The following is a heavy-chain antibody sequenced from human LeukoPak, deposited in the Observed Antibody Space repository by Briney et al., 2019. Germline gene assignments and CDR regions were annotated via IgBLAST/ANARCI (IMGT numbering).Heavy chain of an antibody. CDR2: ISYSGNT. J-gene: IGHJ5*02. CDR1: GVSINSYL. V-gene: IGHV4-59*01. Sequence: SETLSLTCIVSGVSINSYLWSWIRQPPGKGLEWVGYISYSGNTDYNPPLKSRVVISGDMSKNQDYLKLSSVTAADTAVYYCARDHHYDDSGYWFDPWGQGTLVTVPS. D-gene: IGHD3-22*01. CDR3: ARDHHYDDSGYWFDP.